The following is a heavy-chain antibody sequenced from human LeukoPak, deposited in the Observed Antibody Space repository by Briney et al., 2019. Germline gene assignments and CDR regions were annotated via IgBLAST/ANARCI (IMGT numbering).Heavy chain of an antibody. D-gene: IGHD3-22*01. V-gene: IGHV3-9*01. CDR1: GFTLDDYA. Sequence: GGSLRLSCAASGFTLDDYAMHWVRQAPGKGLEWVSSISWNSVYIYYADSVRGRFSISRDNGKNSLFLQMNSLRAEDTAFYYCVRYDKTIGGFDYWGQGTLVSVST. CDR2: ISWNSVYI. CDR3: VRYDKTIGGFDY. J-gene: IGHJ4*02.